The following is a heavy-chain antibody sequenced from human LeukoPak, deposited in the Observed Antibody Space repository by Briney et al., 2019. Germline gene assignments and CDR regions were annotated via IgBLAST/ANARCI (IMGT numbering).Heavy chain of an antibody. CDR2: IYPGDSDT. V-gene: IGHV5-51*01. D-gene: IGHD6-13*01. J-gene: IGHJ4*02. CDR1: GYSFTSYW. CDR3: ARRIAGAGSDY. Sequence: GESLKISCKGSGYSFTSYWIGWVRQMPGKGLDWMGIIYPGDSDTRYSPSFEGQVTISADMSNRTAYLQWSSLKASDTAMYYCARRIAGAGSDYWGQGTLVTVSS.